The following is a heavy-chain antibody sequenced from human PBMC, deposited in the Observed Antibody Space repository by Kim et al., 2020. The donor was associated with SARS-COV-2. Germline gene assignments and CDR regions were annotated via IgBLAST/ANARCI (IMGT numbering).Heavy chain of an antibody. D-gene: IGHD6-19*01. J-gene: IGHJ6*02. V-gene: IGHV3-53*01. CDR3: ARDSGWYYYGMDV. CDR1: GFTVSSNY. Sequence: GGSLRLSCAASGFTVSSNYMSWVRQAPGKGLEWVSVIYSGGSTYYADSVKGRFTISRDNSKNTLYLQMNSLRAEDTAVYYCARDSGWYYYGMDVWGQGTTVTVSS. CDR2: IYSGGST.